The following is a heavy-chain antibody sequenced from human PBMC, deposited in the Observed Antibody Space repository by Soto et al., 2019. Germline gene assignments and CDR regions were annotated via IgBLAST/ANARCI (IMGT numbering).Heavy chain of an antibody. CDR3: ASARWIAGSYCFEV. Sequence: QVQLVQSGAEVKKPGASVKVSCKTLGYTFTDYYIHWVRQAPGQGLEWMGWIKPDSGGTSYAQRFQGRVTMTRDTSSKTVYMELSRLRPDDTALFFCASARWIAGSYCFEVWGQGGLVTVSS. CDR1: GYTFTDYY. CDR2: IKPDSGGT. J-gene: IGHJ4*02. D-gene: IGHD1-26*01. V-gene: IGHV1-2*02.